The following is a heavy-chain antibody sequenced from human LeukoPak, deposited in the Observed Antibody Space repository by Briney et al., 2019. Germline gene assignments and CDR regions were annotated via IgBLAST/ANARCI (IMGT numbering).Heavy chain of an antibody. J-gene: IGHJ4*02. V-gene: IGHV4-39*01. CDR1: GGSISSSSYY. CDR3: ASSSWAVAAAAFDY. CDR2: IYYSGST. D-gene: IGHD6-19*01. Sequence: PSETLSLTCTVSGGSISSSSYYWGWIRQPPGKGLEWIGSIYYSGSTYYNPSLKSQVTISVDTSKNQFSLKLSSVTAADTAVYYCASSSWAVAAAAFDYWGQGTLLTVSS.